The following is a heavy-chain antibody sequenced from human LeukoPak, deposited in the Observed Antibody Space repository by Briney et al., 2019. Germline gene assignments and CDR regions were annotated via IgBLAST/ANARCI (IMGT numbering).Heavy chain of an antibody. CDR3: ARVGLSSSGWYPSGY. Sequence: GASVTVSCKASGYTFISYGISWVRQAPGQGLEWMGWISAYNGNTNYAQKLQGRVTMTTDTSTSTAYMELRSLRSDDTAVYYCARVGLSSSGWYPSGYWGQGTLVTVSS. CDR1: GYTFISYG. CDR2: ISAYNGNT. J-gene: IGHJ4*02. D-gene: IGHD6-19*01. V-gene: IGHV1-18*01.